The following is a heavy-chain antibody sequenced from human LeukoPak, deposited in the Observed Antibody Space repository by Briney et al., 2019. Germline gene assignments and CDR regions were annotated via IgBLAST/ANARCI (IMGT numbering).Heavy chain of an antibody. CDR3: ARSQRSLIYYFDY. D-gene: IGHD2-8*01. V-gene: IGHV1-69*01. Sequence: SVKVSCKASGGTFSSYAISWVRQAPGQGLEWMGGIIPIFGTANYAQKFQGRVTITADESTSTAYMELSSLRSEDTAVYYCARSQRSLIYYFDYWGQGTLVTVSS. CDR1: GGTFSSYA. CDR2: IIPIFGTA. J-gene: IGHJ4*02.